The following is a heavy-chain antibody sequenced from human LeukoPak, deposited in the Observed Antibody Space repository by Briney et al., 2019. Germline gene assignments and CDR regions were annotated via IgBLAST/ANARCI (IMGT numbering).Heavy chain of an antibody. D-gene: IGHD6-19*01. V-gene: IGHV3-33*08. CDR2: IWYDGSNK. CDR3: ARGQQWLRRTYYFDY. CDR1: GFTFSSYA. J-gene: IGHJ4*02. Sequence: PGGSLRLSCAASGFTFSSYAMHWVRQAPGKGLEWVAVIWYDGSNKYYADSVKGRFTISRDNSKNTLYLQMNSLRAEDTAVYYCARGQQWLRRTYYFDYWGQGTLVTVSS.